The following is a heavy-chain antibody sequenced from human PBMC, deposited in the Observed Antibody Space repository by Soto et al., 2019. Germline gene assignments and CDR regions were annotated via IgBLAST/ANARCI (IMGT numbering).Heavy chain of an antibody. J-gene: IGHJ4*02. CDR2: ISGSGGST. CDR1: GFTFSSYA. D-gene: IGHD1-26*01. Sequence: PGGSLRLSCAASGFTFSSYAMSWVRQAPGKGLECVSPISGSGGSTYYADSVKGRFTISRDNSKNTLYLQMNGLRAEDTAVYYCAKMMGATRGGFDSWGQGTLVTVSS. V-gene: IGHV3-23*01. CDR3: AKMMGATRGGFDS.